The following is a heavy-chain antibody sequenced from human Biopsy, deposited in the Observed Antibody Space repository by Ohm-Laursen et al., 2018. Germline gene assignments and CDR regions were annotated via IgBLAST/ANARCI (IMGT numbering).Heavy chain of an antibody. D-gene: IGHD3-9*01. CDR3: ARDETGSSVFGPYYYGMDV. CDR1: GYSFTKYY. J-gene: IGHJ6*02. V-gene: IGHV1-46*01. Sequence: GASVKVSCKASGYSFTKYYINWVRQAPGQGLEWMGIINPTGGTTSYAEKFQGRVTLTRDTSTGTVYLELNSLIYEGTALYYCARDETGSSVFGPYYYGMDVWGQGTTVTVSS. CDR2: INPTGGTT.